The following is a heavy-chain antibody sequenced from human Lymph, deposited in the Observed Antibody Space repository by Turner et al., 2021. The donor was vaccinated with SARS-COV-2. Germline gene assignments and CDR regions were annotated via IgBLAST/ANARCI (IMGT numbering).Heavy chain of an antibody. CDR3: ARDVERYNDFWSGYSGGYGMDV. V-gene: IGHV1-2*02. J-gene: IGHJ6*02. Sequence: QVQLVQSGAEGKKPGASVKVSCKASGYTFTGSYMNWVRQAPGQGLEWMGWINPNSGGKNYAQKFQGRVTMTRDTSISAAYMELSRLRSDDTAVYYCARDVERYNDFWSGYSGGYGMDVWGQGTTVTVSS. CDR1: GYTFTGSY. CDR2: INPNSGGK. D-gene: IGHD3-3*01.